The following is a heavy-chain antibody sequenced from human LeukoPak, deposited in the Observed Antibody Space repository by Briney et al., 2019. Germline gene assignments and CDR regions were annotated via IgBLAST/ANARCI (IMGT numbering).Heavy chain of an antibody. CDR2: IYYSGST. CDR1: GGSISSSSYY. V-gene: IGHV4-39*07. D-gene: IGHD3-10*01. CDR3: ARDTLWFGEPRFDP. Sequence: SETLSLTCTVSGGSISSSSYYWGWIRQPPGKGLEWIGSIYYSGSTYYNPSLKSRVTISVDTSKNQFSLKLSSVTAADTAVYYCARDTLWFGEPRFDPWGQGTLVTVSS. J-gene: IGHJ5*02.